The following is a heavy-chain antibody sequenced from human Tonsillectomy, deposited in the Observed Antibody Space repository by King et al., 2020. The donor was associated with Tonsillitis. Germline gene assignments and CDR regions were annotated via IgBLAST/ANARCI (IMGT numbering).Heavy chain of an antibody. CDR1: GFTFSNYW. CDR2: IKQDGSEK. V-gene: IGHV3-7*03. Sequence: VQLVESGGGLVQPGGSLRLSCAASGFTFSNYWMGWVRQAPGKGLEWVANIKQDGSEKSYVDSVKGRFTISRDNAKNSLYLQMNSLRAEDTAVYYCAREYYFDYWGQGTLVTVSS. J-gene: IGHJ4*02. CDR3: AREYYFDY.